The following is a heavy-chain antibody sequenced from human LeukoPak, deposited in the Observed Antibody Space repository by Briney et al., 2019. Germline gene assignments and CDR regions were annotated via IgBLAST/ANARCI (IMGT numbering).Heavy chain of an antibody. Sequence: GGSLRLSCAASGFTFSSYGMHWVRQAPGKGLEWVAVISYDGSNKYYADSVKGRFTISRDNSKNTLYLQMNSLRSEDTAVYYCARGAVAGTPSDYWGQGTLVTVSS. CDR3: ARGAVAGTPSDY. CDR2: ISYDGSNK. J-gene: IGHJ4*02. D-gene: IGHD6-19*01. CDR1: GFTFSSYG. V-gene: IGHV3-30*03.